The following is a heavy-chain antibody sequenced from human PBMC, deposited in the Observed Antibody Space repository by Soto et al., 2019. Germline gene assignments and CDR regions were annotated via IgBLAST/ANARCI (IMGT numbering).Heavy chain of an antibody. J-gene: IGHJ4*02. Sequence: EVQLVESGGGLVQPGRSLRLSCVGSGFDFDDHAMSWVRQAPGKGLEWVAGISWNGAYIGYASSGRGRFTISRDDAKNSLYLQMNSLRPEDTALYFCTRDIFRTITTVDFWGQGTLVTVSS. CDR1: GFDFDDHA. V-gene: IGHV3-9*01. CDR3: TRDIFRTITTVDF. CDR2: ISWNGAYI. D-gene: IGHD4-4*01.